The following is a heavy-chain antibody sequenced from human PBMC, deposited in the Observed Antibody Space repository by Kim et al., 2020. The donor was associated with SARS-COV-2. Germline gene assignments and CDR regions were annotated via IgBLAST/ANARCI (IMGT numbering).Heavy chain of an antibody. CDR1: GESFSGHY. V-gene: IGHV4-34*01. Sequence: SETLSLTCGGYGESFSGHYWTWIRQPPGKVLEWIGELKHSGRTSYNPSLMSRVTISVDENQFSLKLSAVTAADTAVYYCARRKLVGSKLYYFDYWGQGTVVTVSS. CDR2: LKHSGRT. D-gene: IGHD2-2*01. J-gene: IGHJ4*02. CDR3: ARRKLVGSKLYYFDY.